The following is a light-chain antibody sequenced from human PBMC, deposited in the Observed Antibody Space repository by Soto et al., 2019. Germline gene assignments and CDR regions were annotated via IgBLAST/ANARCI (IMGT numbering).Light chain of an antibody. J-gene: IGLJ1*01. CDR1: SSDVGGHNY. CDR3: CSYAGSYV. V-gene: IGLV2-11*01. Sequence: QSVLTQPRSVSGSPGQSVTISCTGTSSDVGGHNYVSWYQQHPGKAPKLMIYDVSKRPSGVPDRFSGSKSGNTASLTISGLQAEDEADYYCCSYAGSYVFGTGTKLTVL. CDR2: DVS.